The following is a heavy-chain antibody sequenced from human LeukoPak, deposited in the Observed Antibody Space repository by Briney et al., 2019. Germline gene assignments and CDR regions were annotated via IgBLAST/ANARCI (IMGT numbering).Heavy chain of an antibody. CDR3: TTDWFYYDSSGYSPSF. CDR2: INRKTDGGTS. CDR1: GFPFSDVW. Sequence: PGRSLRLSCAASGFPFSDVWMSWVRQAPGKGREWVGRINRKTDGGTSDDAAPVKGRFTFSRDDSNNTLYLQMNSLKTEDTAVYYCTTDWFYYDSSGYSPSFWGQGTLVTVSS. V-gene: IGHV3-15*01. J-gene: IGHJ4*01. D-gene: IGHD3-22*01.